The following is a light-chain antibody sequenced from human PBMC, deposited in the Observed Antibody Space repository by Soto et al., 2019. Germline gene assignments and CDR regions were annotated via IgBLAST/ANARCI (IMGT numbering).Light chain of an antibody. CDR2: DVS. CDR1: SSDVGGYNY. CDR3: SSYTSSTSYV. J-gene: IGLJ1*01. Sequence: QSVLTQPASVSDSPGQSITISCTGTSSDVGGYNYVSWYQHHPGKAPRLMIYDVSNRPSGVSNRFSGSKSGNTASLIISGLQAEDEADYYGSSYTSSTSYVFGTGTKVTVL. V-gene: IGLV2-14*01.